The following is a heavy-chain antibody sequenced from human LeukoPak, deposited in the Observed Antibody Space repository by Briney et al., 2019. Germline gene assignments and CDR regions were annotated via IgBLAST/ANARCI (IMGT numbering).Heavy chain of an antibody. J-gene: IGHJ4*02. CDR3: ASRLRRTQYFEY. Sequence: SETLSLTCSVSGGSISSHYWTWIRKPPGKGLEWIGYIYYTGSTNYNPSLKSRVTISVDTSKNQFSLKLSSVPAADTAVYYCASRLRRTQYFEYCGQGTLVPVSS. D-gene: IGHD1/OR15-1a*01. CDR1: GGSISSHY. V-gene: IGHV4-59*08. CDR2: IYYTGST.